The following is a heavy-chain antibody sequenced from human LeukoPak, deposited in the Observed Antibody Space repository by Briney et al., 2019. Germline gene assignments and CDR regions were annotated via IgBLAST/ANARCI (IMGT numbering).Heavy chain of an antibody. V-gene: IGHV3-9*01. CDR2: ISWNSGSI. D-gene: IGHD6-13*01. Sequence: GGSLRLSCAASGFTFDDYAMHWVRQAPGKGLEWVSGISWNSGSIGYADSVKGRFTISRDNAKNSLYLQMNSLRAEDTALYYCAKGDSSHDAFDIWGQGTMVTVSS. CDR1: GFTFDDYA. J-gene: IGHJ3*02. CDR3: AKGDSSHDAFDI.